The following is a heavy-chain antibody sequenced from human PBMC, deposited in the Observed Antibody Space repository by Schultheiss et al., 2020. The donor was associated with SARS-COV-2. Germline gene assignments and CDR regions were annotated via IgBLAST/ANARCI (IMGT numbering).Heavy chain of an antibody. J-gene: IGHJ4*02. Sequence: GGSLRLSCVASGFTFSSYWMHWVRQAPGKGLVWVSRISTDGSHTTYADSVKGRFTISRDNPKNTLYLEMNSLRAEDMAVYYCASASRKTKDAFDNWGQGTLVTVSS. CDR3: ASASRKTKDAFDN. CDR1: GFTFSSYW. D-gene: IGHD1-14*01. CDR2: ISTDGSHT. V-gene: IGHV3-74*03.